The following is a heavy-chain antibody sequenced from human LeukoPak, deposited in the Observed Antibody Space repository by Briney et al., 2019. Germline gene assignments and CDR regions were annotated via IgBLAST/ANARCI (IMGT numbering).Heavy chain of an antibody. CDR2: IKQDGSEK. V-gene: IGHV3-7*01. D-gene: IGHD6-13*01. CDR1: GFTFSSYW. CDR3: ARDRPYSSSFEYFQH. J-gene: IGHJ1*01. Sequence: PGGSLRLSCAASGFTFSSYWMSWVRQAPGKGLEWVANIKQDGSEKYYVDSVKGRFTISRDNAKNSLYLQMNSLRAEDTAVYYCARDRPYSSSFEYFQHWGQGTLVTVSS.